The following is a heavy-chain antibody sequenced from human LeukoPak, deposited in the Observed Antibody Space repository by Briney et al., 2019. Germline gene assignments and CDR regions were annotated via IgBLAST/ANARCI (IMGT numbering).Heavy chain of an antibody. D-gene: IGHD6-13*01. J-gene: IGHJ4*02. Sequence: GGSLGLSCAASGFTVSSNYMSWVRQAPGKGLEWVANIKQDGSEKYYVDSVKGRFTISRDNAKNSLYLQMNSLRAEDTAVYYCARAPQIAAAEIYYFDYWGQGTLVTVSS. CDR3: ARAPQIAAAEIYYFDY. V-gene: IGHV3-7*01. CDR1: GFTVSSNY. CDR2: IKQDGSEK.